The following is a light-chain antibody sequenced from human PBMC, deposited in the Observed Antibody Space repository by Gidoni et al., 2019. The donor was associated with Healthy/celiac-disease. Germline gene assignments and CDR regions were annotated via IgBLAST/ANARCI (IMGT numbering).Light chain of an antibody. CDR1: SPNIGSNT. V-gene: IGLV1-44*01. Sequence: SVLTPPPSASGTPGQRVTISCSGSSPNIGSNTVNWYQQLPGTAPKLLIYSNNQRPSGVPDRFSGSKSGTSASLAISGLQSEDEADYYCAAWDDSLNAWVFGGGTKLTVL. CDR2: SNN. J-gene: IGLJ3*02. CDR3: AAWDDSLNAWV.